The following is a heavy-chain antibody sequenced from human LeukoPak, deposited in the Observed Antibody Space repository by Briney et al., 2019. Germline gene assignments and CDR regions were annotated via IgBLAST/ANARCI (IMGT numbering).Heavy chain of an antibody. D-gene: IGHD2-21*02. CDR2: IIPIFGTA. CDR3: ARVGAPAYCGGDCYSEYFQH. CDR1: GYTFTSYG. J-gene: IGHJ1*01. V-gene: IGHV1-69*13. Sequence: GASVKVSCKASGYTFTSYGISWVRQAPGQGLEWMGGIIPIFGTANYAQKFQGRVTITADESTSTAYMELSSLRSEDTAVYYCARVGAPAYCGGDCYSEYFQHWGQGTLVTVSS.